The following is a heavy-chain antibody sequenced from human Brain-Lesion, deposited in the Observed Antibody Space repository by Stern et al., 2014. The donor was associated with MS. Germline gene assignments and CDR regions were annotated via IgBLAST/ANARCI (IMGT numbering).Heavy chain of an antibody. J-gene: IGHJ1*01. CDR3: ANPLPYAN. V-gene: IGHV1-46*03. Sequence: VQLVESGSEVKKPGASVKVSCKASGDPFASSPIHWLRQAPGQGFVWRGIVNPTDGRTTYAQTFKGRVTLTRDTSTRTVYMELSSLRTEDTAMYFCANPLPYANLGQGTRVTVSS. CDR1: GDPFASSP. D-gene: IGHD4-17*01. CDR2: VNPTDGRT.